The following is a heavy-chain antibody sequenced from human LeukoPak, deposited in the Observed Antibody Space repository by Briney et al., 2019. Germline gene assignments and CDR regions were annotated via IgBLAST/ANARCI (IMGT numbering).Heavy chain of an antibody. J-gene: IGHJ6*02. Sequence: GGSLRLSCAASGFTFSSYAMHWVRQAPGKGLEWVAVISYDGNNEYYADSVKGRFTISRDNSKNTLYLQMNSLRAEDTAVYYCARDSYGMDVWGQGTTVTVSS. CDR3: ARDSYGMDV. CDR2: ISYDGNNE. CDR1: GFTFSSYA. V-gene: IGHV3-30-3*01.